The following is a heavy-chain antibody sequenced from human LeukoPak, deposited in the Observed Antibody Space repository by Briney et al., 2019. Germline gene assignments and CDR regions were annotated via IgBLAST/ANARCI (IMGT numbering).Heavy chain of an antibody. CDR1: GFTFSSYW. Sequence: PGGSLRLSCAASGFTFSSYWMHWVRHAPGKGLVWLSRINSDGSSTTYADSVKGRFTISRDNARNTLYLQMNSLRAEDTAVYYCATYSSGWTSFDYWGQGTLVTVSS. CDR2: INSDGSST. V-gene: IGHV3-74*01. J-gene: IGHJ4*02. D-gene: IGHD6-19*01. CDR3: ATYSSGWTSFDY.